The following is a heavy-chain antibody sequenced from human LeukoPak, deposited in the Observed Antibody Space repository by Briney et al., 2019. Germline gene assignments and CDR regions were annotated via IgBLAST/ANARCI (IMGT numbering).Heavy chain of an antibody. CDR2: ISGSGGST. J-gene: IGHJ4*02. D-gene: IGHD3-22*01. V-gene: IGHV3-23*01. Sequence: GGSLRLSCAASGFTFSSYAMSWVRQAPGKGLEWVSAISGSGGSTYYADSVKGRFTISRDNSKNTLYLQMNSLRAEDTAVYYCAKDGPRGRYDGSGQGSYFDYWGQGTLVTVSS. CDR1: GFTFSSYA. CDR3: AKDGPRGRYDGSGQGSYFDY.